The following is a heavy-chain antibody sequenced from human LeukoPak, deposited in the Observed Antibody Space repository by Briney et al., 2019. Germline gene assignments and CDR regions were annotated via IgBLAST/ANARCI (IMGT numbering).Heavy chain of an antibody. Sequence: SETLSLTCTVSGGSINSGSHYGSWIRQPAGKGLEWIGRIYSSGSTNYNPSLKSRVTMSVDTSKNQFSLKLSSVTAADTAVYYCVTSYYYYYFHMDVWGSGTTVTVSS. CDR1: GGSINSGSHY. J-gene: IGHJ6*03. CDR3: VTSYYYYYFHMDV. CDR2: IYSSGST. V-gene: IGHV4-61*02.